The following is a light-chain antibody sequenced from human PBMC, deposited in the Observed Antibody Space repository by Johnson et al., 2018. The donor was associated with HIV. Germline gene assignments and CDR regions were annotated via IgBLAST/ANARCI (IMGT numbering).Light chain of an antibody. V-gene: IGLV1-51*02. Sequence: QSVLSQPPSVSAAPGQKVTISCSGSSSNIGNNYVSWYQQLPGAAPKLLIYETNKRPSGIPDRFSGSKSGTSATLGITGLQTGDEAGYYCGTWDSSLSAYVFGTGTKVTVL. J-gene: IGLJ1*01. CDR3: GTWDSSLSAYV. CDR2: ETN. CDR1: SSNIGNNY.